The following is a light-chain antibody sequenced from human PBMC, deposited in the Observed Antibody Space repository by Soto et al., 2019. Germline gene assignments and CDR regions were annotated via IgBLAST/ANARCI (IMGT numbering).Light chain of an antibody. J-gene: IGLJ2*01. Sequence: QSVLTQSPSASASLGASVKLTCTLSSGHSSYAIAWHQQQPEKGPRYLMKLNSDGSHKKGDGIPDRFSGSSSGAERYLTISSLQSEDEADYYCQTWTTGFSVVFGGGTKLTVL. CDR2: LNSDGSH. V-gene: IGLV4-69*01. CDR1: SGHSSYA. CDR3: QTWTTGFSVV.